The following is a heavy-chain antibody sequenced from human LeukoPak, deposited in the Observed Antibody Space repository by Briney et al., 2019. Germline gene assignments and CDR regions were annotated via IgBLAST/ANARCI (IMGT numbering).Heavy chain of an antibody. CDR2: IKQDGSDK. J-gene: IGHJ4*02. V-gene: IGHV3-7*01. CDR1: GFSFSRCW. D-gene: IGHD1-26*01. CDR3: AKDRSGSYFFGY. Sequence: GGSLSLSFAASGFSFSRCWMSWVRPAPGKGLEWVADIKQDGSDKYYVDSMKGRFTISRDNSKNSLYLQMNSLRAEDTAVYYCAKDRSGSYFFGYWGQGTLVTVSS.